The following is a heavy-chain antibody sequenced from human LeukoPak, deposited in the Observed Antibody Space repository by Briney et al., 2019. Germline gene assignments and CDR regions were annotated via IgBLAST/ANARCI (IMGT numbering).Heavy chain of an antibody. V-gene: IGHV1-69*06. J-gene: IGHJ4*02. CDR2: IIPVFGTS. CDR1: GGTFSSYA. Sequence: GASVKVSCKASGGTFSSYAISWVRQAPGQGLEWMGGIIPVFGTSNYAQEFQGRVTITADRSTSTAYMELSSLRSEDTAVYYCARTYYDFWSGYLGDWGQGTLVTVSS. CDR3: ARTYYDFWSGYLGD. D-gene: IGHD3-3*01.